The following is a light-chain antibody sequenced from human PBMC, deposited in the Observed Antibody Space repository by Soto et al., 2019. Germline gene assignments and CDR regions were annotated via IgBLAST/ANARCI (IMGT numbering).Light chain of an antibody. CDR2: DAS. V-gene: IGKV1-33*01. Sequence: DIQMTQSPSSLSASVGDRVTITCQASQDINKNLIWYQQKPGKAPKLLIYDASDLETGAPSRFSGSGSGTGFTFTISSLQPEDFATYYCQQYGRSPWTFGQGTKVDI. CDR3: QQYGRSPWT. J-gene: IGKJ1*01. CDR1: QDINKN.